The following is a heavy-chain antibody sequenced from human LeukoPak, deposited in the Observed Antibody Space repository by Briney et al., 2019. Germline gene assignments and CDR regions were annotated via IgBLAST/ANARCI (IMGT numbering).Heavy chain of an antibody. CDR3: ARKVPGDYYYFDY. Sequence: SETLSLTCTVSGGSISSGGYYWSWIRQPPGKGLEWIGYIYHSGSTYYNPSLKSRVTMSVDTSKNQFSLKLNSVTAVDTAVYYCARKVPGDYYYFDYWGQGTLVTVSS. V-gene: IGHV4-30-2*01. J-gene: IGHJ4*02. D-gene: IGHD2-21*02. CDR1: GGSISSGGYY. CDR2: IYHSGST.